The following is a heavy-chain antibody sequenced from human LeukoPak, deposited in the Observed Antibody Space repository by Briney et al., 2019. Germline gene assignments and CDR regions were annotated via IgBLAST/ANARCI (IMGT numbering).Heavy chain of an antibody. CDR1: GFTFSNYG. V-gene: IGHV3-23*01. CDR3: ARDERLLSFLK. J-gene: IGHJ4*02. Sequence: SGGSLRLSCAASGFTFSNYGLSWVRQAPGKGLELVLGITGSGGSTYYADSVKGRFTISRDNSKSTLYLQMNSLRAEDTTIYYCARDERLLSFLKWGQGTLVTVSS. CDR2: ITGSGGST. D-gene: IGHD3-3*01.